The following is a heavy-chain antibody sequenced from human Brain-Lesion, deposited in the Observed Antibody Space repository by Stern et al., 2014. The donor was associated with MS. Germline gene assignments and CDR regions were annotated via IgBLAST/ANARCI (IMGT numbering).Heavy chain of an antibody. CDR2: FAPEDGET. D-gene: IGHD1-26*01. V-gene: IGHV1-24*01. CDR1: GYTLTELS. Sequence: QVQLVQSGAEVKKPGASVKVSCKVSGYTLTELSMHWVRQAPRQGLEWMGGFAPEDGETIHAQTFQGRATLTADTSTDTAFMVLSSLRSEDTAVYYCATLSPGAGGNYYRHFDYWGQGTLVTVSS. CDR3: ATLSPGAGGNYYRHFDY. J-gene: IGHJ4*02.